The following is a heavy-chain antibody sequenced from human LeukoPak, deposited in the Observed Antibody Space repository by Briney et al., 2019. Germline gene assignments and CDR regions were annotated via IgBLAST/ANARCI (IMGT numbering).Heavy chain of an antibody. D-gene: IGHD4-17*01. J-gene: IGHJ4*02. CDR3: ARGGTVTNFLY. CDR2: IYYSGVT. Sequence: SETLSLTCTVSGGSIRNFYWSWIRQPPGKGLEWIGYIYYSGVTNYNPSLKSRVTISVDTSKNQFSLRLSSVTAADTAVYYCARGGTVTNFLYWGQGTLVTVSS. CDR1: GGSIRNFY. V-gene: IGHV4-59*01.